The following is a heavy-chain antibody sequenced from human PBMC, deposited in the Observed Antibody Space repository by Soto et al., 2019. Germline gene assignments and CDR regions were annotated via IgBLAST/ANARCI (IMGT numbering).Heavy chain of an antibody. Sequence: EVQLVETGGGLIQPGGSLRLSCAASGFTVSSNYMSWVRQAPGKGLEWVSVIYSGGSTYYADSVKGRFTISRDNSKNTLYLQMNSLRAEDTAVYYCARDSSSSSFDYWGQGTLVTVSS. CDR1: GFTVSSNY. J-gene: IGHJ4*02. CDR2: IYSGGST. V-gene: IGHV3-53*02. CDR3: ARDSSSSSFDY. D-gene: IGHD6-6*01.